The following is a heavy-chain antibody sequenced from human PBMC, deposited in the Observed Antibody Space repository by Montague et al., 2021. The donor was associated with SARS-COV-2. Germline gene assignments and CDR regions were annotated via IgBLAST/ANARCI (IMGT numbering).Heavy chain of an antibody. Sequence: SETLSLTCRVSGASVSSDFWSWIRQPPGKPLEWIGCFYFGNTPYNPPLKSRVIISLDTSKSQFSLRLSSVTAADTAIYYCARTSRGSRYFYGVDVWGQGTTVTVSS. CDR3: ARTSRGSRYFYGVDV. CDR2: FYFGNT. CDR1: GASVSSDF. D-gene: IGHD3-10*01. J-gene: IGHJ6*02. V-gene: IGHV4-59*02.